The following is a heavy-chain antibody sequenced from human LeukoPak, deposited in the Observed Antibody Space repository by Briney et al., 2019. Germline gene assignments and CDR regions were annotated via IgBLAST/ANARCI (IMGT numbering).Heavy chain of an antibody. CDR2: IYYSGST. V-gene: IGHV4-59*01. CDR3: ARAVPSWFDP. CDR1: GGSFSGYY. Sequence: PSETLSLTCAVYGGSFSGYYWSWIRQPPGKGLVWIGYIYYSGSTNYNPSLKSRVTISVDTSKNQFSLKLSSVTAADTAVYYCARAVPSWFDPWGQGTLVTVSS. J-gene: IGHJ5*02.